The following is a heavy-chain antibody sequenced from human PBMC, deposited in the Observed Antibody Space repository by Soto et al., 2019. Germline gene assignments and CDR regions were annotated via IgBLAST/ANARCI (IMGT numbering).Heavy chain of an antibody. CDR1: SDSISSYY. D-gene: IGHD6-19*01. Sequence: QVQLQESGPGLVRPSETLSLTCTVSSDSISSYYWIWISQSPGKGLEWIGYPDYSGNTNYNPSLNSRVTISGDPSKNQFSLRLSSVAAADTAVYYGPRAVGDPPYYLDYWGQGTLVTVSS. V-gene: IGHV4-59*08. CDR3: PRAVGDPPYYLDY. CDR2: PDYSGNT. J-gene: IGHJ4*02.